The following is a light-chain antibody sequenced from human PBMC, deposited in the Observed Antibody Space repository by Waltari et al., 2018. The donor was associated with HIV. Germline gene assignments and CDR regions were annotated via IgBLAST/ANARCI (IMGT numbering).Light chain of an antibody. Sequence: GERATISCKSSQSILSSYNNKNSLVWYQQKPGQPPKVLIYWASTRESGVPDRFSGSGSGTDFTLTISSLQAEDVAVYYCQQYYTTPYTFGQGTKLEIK. J-gene: IGKJ2*01. V-gene: IGKV4-1*01. CDR3: QQYYTTPYT. CDR2: WAS. CDR1: QSILSSYNNKNS.